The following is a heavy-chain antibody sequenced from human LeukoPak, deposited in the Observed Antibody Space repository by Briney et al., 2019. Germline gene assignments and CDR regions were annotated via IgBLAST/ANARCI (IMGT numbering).Heavy chain of an antibody. V-gene: IGHV4-59*01. Sequence: PSETLSLTCTVSGGSISSYYWTWIRQSPGKGLEWIGYIYYSGSTNYNPSLKSRVTISVDTSKNQFSLKLSSVTAADTAVYYCARVSSRPGAYGDPFDYWGQGTLVTVSS. D-gene: IGHD4-17*01. CDR3: ARVSSRPGAYGDPFDY. J-gene: IGHJ4*02. CDR2: IYYSGST. CDR1: GGSISSYY.